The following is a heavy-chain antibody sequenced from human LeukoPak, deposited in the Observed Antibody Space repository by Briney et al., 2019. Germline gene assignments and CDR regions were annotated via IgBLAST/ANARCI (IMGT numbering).Heavy chain of an antibody. CDR2: INPNSGGT. D-gene: IGHD3-10*01. V-gene: IGHV1-2*02. CDR3: ARDSGDYYGSGSFMDV. Sequence: ASVKVSCKASGYTFTGYYMHWVRQAPGQGLEWMGWINPNSGGTNYAQKFQGRVTMTRDTSISTAYMELSRLRSDDTAVYYCARDSGDYYGSGSFMDVWGKGTTVTTSS. J-gene: IGHJ6*03. CDR1: GYTFTGYY.